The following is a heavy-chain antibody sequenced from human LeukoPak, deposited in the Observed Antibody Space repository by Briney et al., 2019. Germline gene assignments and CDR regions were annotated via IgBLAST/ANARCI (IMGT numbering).Heavy chain of an antibody. J-gene: IGHJ5*02. V-gene: IGHV3-7*03. CDR1: GFTCS. CDR2: RKRDGSEK. CDR3: ARDRSSSWSGWFDP. D-gene: IGHD6-13*01. Sequence: PGGSLRLSCAASGFTCSPGKGLEWVANRKRDGSEKYYVDSVKGRFTISRDNAKNSLYLQMNSLRAEDTAVYYCARDRSSSWSGWFDPWGQGTLVTVSS.